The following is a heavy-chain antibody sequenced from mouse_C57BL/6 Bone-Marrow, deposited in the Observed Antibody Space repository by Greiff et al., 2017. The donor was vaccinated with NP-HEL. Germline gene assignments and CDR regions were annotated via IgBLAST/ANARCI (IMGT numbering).Heavy chain of an antibody. CDR3: TTERNDGYYWYFDV. CDR1: GFTITDDY. CDR2: IDPENGDT. Sequence: VQLKESGAELVRPGASVKLSCTASGFTITDDYMHWVKQRPEQGLEWIGWIDPENGDTEYASKFQGKATITADTSSNTAYLQLSSLTSEDTAVYYGTTERNDGYYWYFDVWGTGTTVTVSS. V-gene: IGHV14-4*01. D-gene: IGHD2-3*01. J-gene: IGHJ1*03.